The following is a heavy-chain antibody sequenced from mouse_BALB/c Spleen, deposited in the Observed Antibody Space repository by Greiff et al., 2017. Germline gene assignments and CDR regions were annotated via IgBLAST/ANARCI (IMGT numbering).Heavy chain of an antibody. Sequence: EVQLQQSGAELVRSGASVKLSCTASGFNIKDTYMHWVKQRPEQGLEWIGRIDPANGNTKYDPKFQGKATITADTSSNTAYLQLSSLTSEDTAVYYCAPITTVVAPVAYWGQGTLVTVSA. CDR3: APITTVVAPVAY. CDR1: GFNIKDTY. D-gene: IGHD1-1*01. J-gene: IGHJ3*01. V-gene: IGHV14-3*02. CDR2: IDPANGNT.